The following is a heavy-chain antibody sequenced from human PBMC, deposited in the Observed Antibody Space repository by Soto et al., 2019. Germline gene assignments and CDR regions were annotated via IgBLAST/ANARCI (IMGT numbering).Heavy chain of an antibody. Sequence: GGSLRLSCAASGFTFSSYAMSWVRQAPGKGLEWVSAISGSGGSTYYADSVKGRFTISRDNSKNTLYLQMNSLAAEDTAVYYCAKDLSYSSGWDAFDIWGQGTMVTVSS. D-gene: IGHD6-19*01. V-gene: IGHV3-23*01. CDR3: AKDLSYSSGWDAFDI. J-gene: IGHJ3*02. CDR2: ISGSGGST. CDR1: GFTFSSYA.